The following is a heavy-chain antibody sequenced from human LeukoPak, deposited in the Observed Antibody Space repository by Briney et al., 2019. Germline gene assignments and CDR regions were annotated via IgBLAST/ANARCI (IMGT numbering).Heavy chain of an antibody. CDR1: GYTFTDYY. Sequence: ASVKVACQAGGYTFTDYYLHWVRQAPGQGFEWMGWINPNSGDTNYAQKFQGRVTMTRDTSISTAHMEMSRLRSDDTAVYYCARANFLYCSSTTCLFDYWGQGTLVTVSS. CDR3: ARANFLYCSSTTCLFDY. D-gene: IGHD2-2*01. J-gene: IGHJ4*02. CDR2: INPNSGDT. V-gene: IGHV1-2*02.